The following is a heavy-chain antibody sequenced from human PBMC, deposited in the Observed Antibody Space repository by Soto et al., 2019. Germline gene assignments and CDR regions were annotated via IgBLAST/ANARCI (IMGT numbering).Heavy chain of an antibody. Sequence: SETLSLTCTVSGGSISSYYWSWIRQPPGKGLEWIGYIYYSGSTNYNPSLKSRVTISVDTSKNQFSLKLSSVTAADTAVYYCARANRPTVTTWGFDYWGQGTMVTVSS. CDR1: GGSISSYY. J-gene: IGHJ4*02. CDR2: IYYSGST. V-gene: IGHV4-59*01. CDR3: ARANRPTVTTWGFDY. D-gene: IGHD4-17*01.